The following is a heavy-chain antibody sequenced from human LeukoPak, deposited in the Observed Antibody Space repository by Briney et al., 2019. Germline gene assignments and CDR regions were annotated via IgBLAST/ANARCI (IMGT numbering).Heavy chain of an antibody. CDR1: GGSISSYY. Sequence: SETLSLTCTVSGGSISSYYWSWIRQPPGKGLEWIGYIYYSGGTNYNPSLKSRVTISVDTSKNQFSLKLSSVTAADTAVYYCARAYYYGSRAFDIWGQGTMVTVSS. D-gene: IGHD3-10*01. CDR2: IYYSGGT. V-gene: IGHV4-59*01. J-gene: IGHJ3*02. CDR3: ARAYYYGSRAFDI.